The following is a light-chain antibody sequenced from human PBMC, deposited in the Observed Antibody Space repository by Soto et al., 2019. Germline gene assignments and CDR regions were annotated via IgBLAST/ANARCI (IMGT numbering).Light chain of an antibody. CDR2: GAS. CDR1: QSVSSNY. Sequence: EIVLTQAPGTLSLSPGERATLSCRASQSVSSNYLAWHQHKPGQAPRLLIYGASSRATGIPDRFSGSGSGTDFTLTISSLQPDDIATYYCQQYTSFSPWTFGQGTKVDIK. J-gene: IGKJ1*01. CDR3: QQYTSFSPWT. V-gene: IGKV3-20*01.